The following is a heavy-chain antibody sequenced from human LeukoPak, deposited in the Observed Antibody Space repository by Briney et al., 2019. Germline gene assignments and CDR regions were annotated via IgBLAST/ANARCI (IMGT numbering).Heavy chain of an antibody. CDR1: GGSISSGGYY. D-gene: IGHD2-2*01. Sequence: SETLSLTCTVSGGSISSGGYYWSWIRQHPGKGLEWIGYIYYSGSTYYNPSLKSRVTISVDTSKNQFSLKLSSVTAADTAVYYCARVGFVVVPAADVYYYYYYMDVWGKGTTVTVSS. CDR3: ARVGFVVVPAADVYYYYYYMDV. CDR2: IYYSGST. J-gene: IGHJ6*03. V-gene: IGHV4-31*03.